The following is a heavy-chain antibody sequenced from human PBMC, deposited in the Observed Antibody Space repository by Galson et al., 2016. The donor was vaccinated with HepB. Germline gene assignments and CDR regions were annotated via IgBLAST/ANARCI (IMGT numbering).Heavy chain of an antibody. CDR3: ATSVLQPYGLDV. J-gene: IGHJ6*02. CDR1: GFTFRINW. D-gene: IGHD4-11*01. V-gene: IGHV3-74*01. CDR2: INSDGSNT. Sequence: SLRLSCAASGFTFRINWMHWVRQAPGKGLVWVSRINSDGSNTGDADFVKGRFTMSRDNAKNTVYLQMNSLSADDTAVYYCATSVLQPYGLDVWGQGTTVTVSS.